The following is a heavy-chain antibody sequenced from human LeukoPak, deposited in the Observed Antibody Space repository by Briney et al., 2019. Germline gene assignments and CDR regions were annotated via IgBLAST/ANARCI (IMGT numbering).Heavy chain of an antibody. D-gene: IGHD6-19*01. Sequence: PSQTLSLTCAISGDSVSNNGASWNWIRQSPSRGLEWLGRTYYRTRWYFDYAVSVRSRATINPDTSKNQFSLQLDSVTPEDPAVYYCARGGAGWYVSVFDPWGQGTLVTVSS. V-gene: IGHV6-1*01. CDR1: GDSVSNNGAS. CDR3: ARGGAGWYVSVFDP. CDR2: TYYRTRWYF. J-gene: IGHJ5*02.